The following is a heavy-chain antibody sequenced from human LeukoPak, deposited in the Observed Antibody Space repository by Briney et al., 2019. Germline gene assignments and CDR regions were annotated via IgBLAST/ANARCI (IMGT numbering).Heavy chain of an antibody. Sequence: PSETLSLTCTVSGGSISSYYWSWIRQPPGKGLEWIGYIYYSGSTNYNPSLKSRVTISVDTSKNQFSLKLSSVTAADTAVYYCARGSFFDFWSGLIDYWGQGTLVTVSS. CDR1: GGSISSYY. D-gene: IGHD3-3*01. J-gene: IGHJ4*02. V-gene: IGHV4-59*01. CDR3: ARGSFFDFWSGLIDY. CDR2: IYYSGST.